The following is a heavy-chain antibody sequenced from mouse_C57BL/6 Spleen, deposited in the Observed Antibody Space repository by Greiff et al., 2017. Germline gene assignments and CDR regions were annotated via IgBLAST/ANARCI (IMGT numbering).Heavy chain of an antibody. CDR1: GSTFTSYW. Sequence: VQLQQPGAELVKPGASVNLSCKASGSTFTSYWMQWVKQRPGQGLGWIGEMDPSDSYTNANQKFKGKATLTVDTSSSTAYMQLSSLTSEDSAVYYCARGDYGSSYWYFDVWGTGTTVTVSS. CDR3: ARGDYGSSYWYFDV. CDR2: MDPSDSYT. V-gene: IGHV1-50*01. J-gene: IGHJ1*03. D-gene: IGHD1-1*01.